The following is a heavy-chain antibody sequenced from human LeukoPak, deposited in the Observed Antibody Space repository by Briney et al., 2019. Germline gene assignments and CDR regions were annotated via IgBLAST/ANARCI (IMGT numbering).Heavy chain of an antibody. Sequence: PGGSLRLSCAASGFTFSSYGMHWVRQAPGKGLEWVAVISYDGSNKYYADSVKGRFTISRDNSKNTLYLQMNSLRAEDTAVYYCAKGHQYYDFWGAFDYWGQGTLVTVSS. D-gene: IGHD3-3*01. CDR2: ISYDGSNK. CDR1: GFTFSSYG. CDR3: AKGHQYYDFWGAFDY. J-gene: IGHJ4*02. V-gene: IGHV3-30*18.